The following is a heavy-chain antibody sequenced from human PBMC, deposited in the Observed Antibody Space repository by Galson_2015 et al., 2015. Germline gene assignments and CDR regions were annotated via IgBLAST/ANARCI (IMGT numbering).Heavy chain of an antibody. Sequence: SLRLSCAAFGFTFSSYSMNWVRQAPGKGLEWVSYISSSSSTIYYADSVKGRFTISRDNAKNSLYLQMNSLRDEDTAVYYCARDDSSGYYYVDAFDIWGQGTMVTVSS. V-gene: IGHV3-48*02. CDR1: GFTFSSYS. D-gene: IGHD3-22*01. J-gene: IGHJ3*02. CDR3: ARDDSSGYYYVDAFDI. CDR2: ISSSSSTI.